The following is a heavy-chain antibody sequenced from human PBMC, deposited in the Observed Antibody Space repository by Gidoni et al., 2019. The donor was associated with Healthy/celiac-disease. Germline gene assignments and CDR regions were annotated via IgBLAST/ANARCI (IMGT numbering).Heavy chain of an antibody. V-gene: IGHV3-7*01. J-gene: IGHJ4*02. Sequence: EVQLVESGGGLVEPGGSLRLSCAASRFTFSSYWMSWVRQSPGKGLEWVANIKQDGSEKYCVDAVKGRFTISRDNAKNSLYLQMNSLRAEDTAVYYCAREGIVGATRYWGQGTLVTVSS. CDR1: RFTFSSYW. CDR3: AREGIVGATRY. D-gene: IGHD1-26*01. CDR2: IKQDGSEK.